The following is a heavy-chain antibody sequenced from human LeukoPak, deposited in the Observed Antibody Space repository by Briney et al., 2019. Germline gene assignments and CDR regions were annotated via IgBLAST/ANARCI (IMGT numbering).Heavy chain of an antibody. CDR2: INYSGNA. V-gene: IGHV4-34*01. CDR1: GRSFSGYY. Sequence: SETLSLTCAVFGRSFSGYYWTLIRQPPGKGLEWIGEINYSGNANYNPPLKSRVTISLDTSKNQFSLKLISVTAADTAVYYCARAGDYYGSGIPFDFWGQGTLVTVSS. J-gene: IGHJ4*02. CDR3: ARAGDYYGSGIPFDF. D-gene: IGHD3-10*01.